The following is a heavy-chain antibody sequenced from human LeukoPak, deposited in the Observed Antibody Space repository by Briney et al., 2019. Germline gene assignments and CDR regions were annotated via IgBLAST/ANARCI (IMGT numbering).Heavy chain of an antibody. V-gene: IGHV3-7*03. D-gene: IGHD5-18*01. J-gene: IGHJ4*02. CDR2: IKQDGSEK. CDR1: GFTFSSYW. Sequence: GGSLRLSCAASGFTFSSYWMSWVRQAPGKGLEWVANIKQDGSEKYYVDSVKGRFTISRDNAKNSLYLQMNSLRAEDTAVYYCARGLGYRGYSYGPDYWGQGTLVTVSS. CDR3: ARGLGYRGYSYGPDY.